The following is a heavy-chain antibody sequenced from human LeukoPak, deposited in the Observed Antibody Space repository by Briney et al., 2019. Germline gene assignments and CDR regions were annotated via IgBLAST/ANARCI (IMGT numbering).Heavy chain of an antibody. CDR2: IYYSGST. CDR1: GGSISSGGYY. Sequence: PSQTLSLTCTVSGGSISSGGYYWSWIRQPPGKGLEWIGYIYYSGSTNYNPSLKSRVTISVDTSKNQFSLKLSSVTAADTAVYYCARDPRTGGFDAFDIWGQGTMVTVSS. J-gene: IGHJ3*02. D-gene: IGHD1-1*01. CDR3: ARDPRTGGFDAFDI. V-gene: IGHV4-61*08.